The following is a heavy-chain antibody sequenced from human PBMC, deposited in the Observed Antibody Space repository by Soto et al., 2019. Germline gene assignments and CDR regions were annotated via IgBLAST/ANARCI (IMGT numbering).Heavy chain of an antibody. Sequence: PSETRSLTRTVSIDYIDSGDSYWSWNRQPPGKGLEWIGYIYHYGSTSYNPSLKSRLIISVDTSKNQFSLKVSSVSGADTAVYHCARGVYADSSYYFEYWGQGALVTVS. CDR3: ARGVYADSSYYFEY. J-gene: IGHJ4*02. V-gene: IGHV4-30-4*01. CDR2: IYHYGST. CDR1: IDYIDSGDSY. D-gene: IGHD4-17*01.